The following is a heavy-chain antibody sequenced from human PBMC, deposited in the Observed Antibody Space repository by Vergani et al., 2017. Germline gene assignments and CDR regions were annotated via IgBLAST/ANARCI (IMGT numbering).Heavy chain of an antibody. V-gene: IGHV4-59*01. CDR3: GRVADFYGLGSRLLDL. D-gene: IGHD3-10*01. J-gene: IGHJ5*02. Sequence: QVRLQESGPGLVKPSETLSLTCSVSGGSMSGYYWSWIRQPPGKELEWIGNMYHSGSTNYHPSLKKRVTISGDTSKNQFSLKLNSVTAADTAVYYCGRVADFYGLGSRLLDLWGQGILVTVSS. CDR2: MYHSGST. CDR1: GGSMSGYY.